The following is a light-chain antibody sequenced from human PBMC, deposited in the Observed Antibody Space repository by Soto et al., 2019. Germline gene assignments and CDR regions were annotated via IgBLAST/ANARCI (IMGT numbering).Light chain of an antibody. CDR3: CSYAGSYPSV. CDR1: SSDVGGYNY. V-gene: IGLV2-11*01. Sequence: QSALTQPRSVSGSPGQSVTISCTGTSSDVGGYNYVSWYQQHPGKAPKLMIYDVSKRPSGVPDRFSGSKSGNTASLTISGLQAEDEADYSCCSYAGSYPSVFGGGTKLTVL. J-gene: IGLJ3*02. CDR2: DVS.